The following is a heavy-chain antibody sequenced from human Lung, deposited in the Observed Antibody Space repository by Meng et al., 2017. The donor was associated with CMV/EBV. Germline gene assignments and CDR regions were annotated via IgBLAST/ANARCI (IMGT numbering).Heavy chain of an antibody. CDR3: VHSIYGGTYFDF. CDR1: GFSLTTGGVG. CDR2: IYWNDEK. Sequence: FSGFSLTTGGVGVGWIRQPPGQALEWLAIIYWNDEKRHSPSLKSRLTITRDTSKNQVVLTMTNMDPVDTATHYCVHSIYGGTYFDFWGQGTLVTVSS. J-gene: IGHJ4*02. D-gene: IGHD4-23*01. V-gene: IGHV2-5*01.